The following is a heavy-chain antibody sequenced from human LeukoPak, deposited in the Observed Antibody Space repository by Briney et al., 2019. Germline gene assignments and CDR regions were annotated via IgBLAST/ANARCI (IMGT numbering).Heavy chain of an antibody. D-gene: IGHD3-10*01. CDR1: GGSISESSYY. Sequence: SETLSLTCTVSGGSISESSYYWGWIRQSPGKGLEWIGSISNSGSNHYNPSLKSRVNISIDTSKNQFSLKLNSVTAADTAVFYCAKDRGYGSGTFSRNNWLDPWGQGTLVIVSS. J-gene: IGHJ5*02. CDR3: AKDRGYGSGTFSRNNWLDP. CDR2: ISNSGSN. V-gene: IGHV4-39*07.